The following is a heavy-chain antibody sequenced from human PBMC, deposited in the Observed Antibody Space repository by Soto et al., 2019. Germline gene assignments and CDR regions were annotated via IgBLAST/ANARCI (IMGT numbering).Heavy chain of an antibody. D-gene: IGHD6-13*01. Sequence: PSDTLSLTCTVSGGSISSSSYWGWIRQPPGKGLEWIGSIYSIGSTYYNPSLKSRVTISVDTSKNQFSLKLSSVTAADTAVYYCRRSSRYSTDVWGQGTTVTVSS. CDR2: IYSIGST. CDR1: GGSISSSSY. CDR3: RRSSRYSTDV. J-gene: IGHJ6*02. V-gene: IGHV4-39*01.